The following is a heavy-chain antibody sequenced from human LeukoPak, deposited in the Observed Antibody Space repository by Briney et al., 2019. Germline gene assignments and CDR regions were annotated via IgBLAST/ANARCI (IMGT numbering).Heavy chain of an antibody. V-gene: IGHV1-2*02. J-gene: IGHJ6*02. Sequence: ASVKVSCKTSGYTFTGYYMHWVRQAPGQGLEGMGWINPNRGGIHYAQKFQGRLSMTRDTSINTAYMELSSLRSADTAVYYCAKGLDASGTNGMDVWGQGTTVTVSS. CDR2: INPNRGGI. CDR1: GYTFTGYY. CDR3: AKGLDASGTNGMDV. D-gene: IGHD3-10*01.